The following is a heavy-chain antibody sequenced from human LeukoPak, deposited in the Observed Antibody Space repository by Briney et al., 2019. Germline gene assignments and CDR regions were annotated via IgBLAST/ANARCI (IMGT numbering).Heavy chain of an antibody. CDR3: ARDVGSSWLYHFDY. CDR1: GFTFSDYY. J-gene: IGHJ4*02. V-gene: IGHV3-11*01. CDR2: ISSSGSTI. D-gene: IGHD6-13*01. Sequence: GGSLRLSCAASGFTFSDYYMSWIRQAPGKGLEWVSYISSSGSTIYYADSVEGRFTISRDNAKNSLYLQMNSLRAEDTAVYYCARDVGSSWLYHFDYWGQGTLVTVSS.